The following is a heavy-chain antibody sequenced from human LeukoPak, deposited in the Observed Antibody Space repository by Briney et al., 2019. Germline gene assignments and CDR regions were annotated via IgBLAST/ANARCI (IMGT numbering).Heavy chain of an antibody. V-gene: IGHV4-4*07. CDR1: GDSISGHY. D-gene: IGHD3-3*02. CDR3: ARELQHYDY. Sequence: SETLSLTCTVSGDSISGHYWSWIRQPAGKGPEWIGRIHSSGSTNYNPSFTSRVTMSVDMSKNKFSLRLSSVTAADTAVYYCARELQHYDYWGQGNLVTVSS. CDR2: IHSSGST. J-gene: IGHJ4*02.